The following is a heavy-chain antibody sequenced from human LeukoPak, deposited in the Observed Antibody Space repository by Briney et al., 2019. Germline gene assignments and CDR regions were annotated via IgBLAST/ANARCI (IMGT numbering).Heavy chain of an antibody. D-gene: IGHD6-19*01. CDR3: AREGWYRGVYYYYYMDV. CDR2: INWNGGST. Sequence: GALRLSCAASGFTFDDYGMSWVRQAPGKGLEWVSGINWNGGSTGYADSVKGRFTISRDNAKNSLYLQMNSLRAEDTALYYCAREGWYRGVYYYYYMDVWGKGTTVTVSS. V-gene: IGHV3-20*04. J-gene: IGHJ6*03. CDR1: GFTFDDYG.